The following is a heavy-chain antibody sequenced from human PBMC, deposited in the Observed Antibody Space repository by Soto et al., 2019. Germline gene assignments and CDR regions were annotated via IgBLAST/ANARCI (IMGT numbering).Heavy chain of an antibody. CDR1: GGSISSYY. J-gene: IGHJ6*03. V-gene: IGHV4-59*08. D-gene: IGHD4-17*01. CDR2: TYYSGST. CDR3: ARHSRASTVTTGYYYYYMDV. Sequence: SETLSLICTVSGGSISSYYWSWIRQPPGKGLEWIGYTYYSGSTNYNPSLKSRVTISVDTSKNQFSLKLSSVTAADTAVYYCARHSRASTVTTGYYYYYMDVWGKGTTVTVSS.